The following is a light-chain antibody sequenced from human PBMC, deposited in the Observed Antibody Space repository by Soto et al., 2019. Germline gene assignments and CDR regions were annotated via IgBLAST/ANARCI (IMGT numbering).Light chain of an antibody. CDR1: RTVNSQ. CDR3: QQRWDSPLT. J-gene: IGKJ4*01. CDR2: VAF. Sequence: EIVLTQSPASVSLSPGERATLSCRASRTVNSQLAWYQQKPGQAPSLLIYVAFNRAAGIPARFSGSETGTDFTLTINNLEPEDSAGYYCQQRWDSPLTFGGGTKVEIK. V-gene: IGKV3-11*01.